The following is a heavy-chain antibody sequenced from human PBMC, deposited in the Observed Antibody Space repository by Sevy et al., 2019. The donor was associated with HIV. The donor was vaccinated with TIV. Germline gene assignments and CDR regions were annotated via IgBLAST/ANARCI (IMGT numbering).Heavy chain of an antibody. CDR1: GFTFSNYW. Sequence: GGSLRLSCAVSGFTFSNYWMSWVRQASGKGLEWVANIKQDGSDKNYVDSVKGRFTISRDNAKNSLFLQMSSLTAEDTAVYYCARDFSPIAVTGFDYWGQGTLVTVSS. J-gene: IGHJ4*02. CDR3: ARDFSPIAVTGFDY. CDR2: IKQDGSDK. V-gene: IGHV3-7*01. D-gene: IGHD6-19*01.